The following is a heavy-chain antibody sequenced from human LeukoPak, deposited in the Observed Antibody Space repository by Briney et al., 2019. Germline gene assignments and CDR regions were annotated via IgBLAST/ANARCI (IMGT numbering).Heavy chain of an antibody. CDR1: GFTFSSYA. Sequence: GGSLRLSCAASGFTFSSYAMHWVRQAPGKGLEWVAVISYDGSNKYYADSVKGRFTISRDNSKNTLYLQMNSLRAEDTAVYYCAREGEDYGDFDYWGQGTLVTVSS. CDR2: ISYDGSNK. CDR3: AREGEDYGDFDY. J-gene: IGHJ4*02. V-gene: IGHV3-30-3*01. D-gene: IGHD4-17*01.